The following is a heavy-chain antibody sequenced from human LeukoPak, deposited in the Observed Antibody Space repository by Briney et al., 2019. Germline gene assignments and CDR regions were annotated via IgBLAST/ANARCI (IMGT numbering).Heavy chain of an antibody. CDR2: ISGSGGST. CDR3: XXXYGDLPYYYYYMDV. CDR1: GFTFSSYG. D-gene: IGHD4-17*01. J-gene: IGHJ6*03. V-gene: IGHV3-23*01. Sequence: GGSLRLSCAASGFTFSSYGMSWVRQAPGKGLEWVSAISGSGGSTYYADSVKGRFTISRDNSKNTLYLQMNSLRAEDTAVYYCXXXYGDLPYYYYYMDVWGKGTTVTISS.